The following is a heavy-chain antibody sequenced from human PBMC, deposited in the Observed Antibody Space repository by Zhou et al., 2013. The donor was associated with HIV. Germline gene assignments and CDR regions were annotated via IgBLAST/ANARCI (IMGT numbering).Heavy chain of an antibody. V-gene: IGHV1-8*02. Sequence: QVQLMQSGTEVKKPGASVKVSCKASGYTFTTYDINWVRQASGQGLEYMGWMNPNNGNTASAQRFQGRITMTRTTSTSTAYLELSSLTSEDTAVYYCVRGRYELGYWGQGTLVTVSS. CDR3: VRGRYELGY. J-gene: IGHJ4*02. D-gene: IGHD5-12*01. CDR2: MNPNNGNT. CDR1: GYTFTTYD.